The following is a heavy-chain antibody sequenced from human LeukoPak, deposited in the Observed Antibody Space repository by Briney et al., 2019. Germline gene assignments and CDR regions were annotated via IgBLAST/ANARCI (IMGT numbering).Heavy chain of an antibody. CDR2: ISYDGSNK. CDR1: GFTFSSYG. D-gene: IGHD4-17*01. CDR3: AKDRTTALGYYFDY. Sequence: GGSLRLSCAASGFTFSSYGMHWVRQAPGKGLEWVAVISYDGSNKYYADSVKGRFTISRDNSKNTLYLQMNSLRAEDTAVYCCAKDRTTALGYYFDYWGQGTLVTVSS. J-gene: IGHJ4*02. V-gene: IGHV3-30*18.